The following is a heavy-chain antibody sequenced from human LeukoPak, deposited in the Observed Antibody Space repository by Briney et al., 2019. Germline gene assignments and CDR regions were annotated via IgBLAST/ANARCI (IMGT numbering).Heavy chain of an antibody. Sequence: GGSLRLSCAASGFIFSRYSMNWVRQTPGRGLEWVASISSSSNYMYYTDSVKGRFTISRDDAKDSLYLQMNSLRAEDTAVYYCARYDGGSGPFDYWGQGTLVTVSS. CDR1: GFIFSRYS. J-gene: IGHJ4*02. D-gene: IGHD3-10*01. CDR2: ISSSSNYM. CDR3: ARYDGGSGPFDY. V-gene: IGHV3-21*04.